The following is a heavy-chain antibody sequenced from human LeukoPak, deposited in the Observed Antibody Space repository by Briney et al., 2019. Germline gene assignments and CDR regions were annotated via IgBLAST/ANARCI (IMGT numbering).Heavy chain of an antibody. CDR1: GGSISSGGYY. CDR3: ARDYGDYSGYFDY. Sequence: SETLSLTCAVSGGSISSGGYYWSWIRQPAGKGLEWIGRIYTSGSTNYNPSLKSRVTMSVDTSKNQFSLKLSSVTAADTAVYYCARDYGDYSGYFDYWGQGTLVTVSS. D-gene: IGHD4-17*01. CDR2: IYTSGST. V-gene: IGHV4-61*02. J-gene: IGHJ4*02.